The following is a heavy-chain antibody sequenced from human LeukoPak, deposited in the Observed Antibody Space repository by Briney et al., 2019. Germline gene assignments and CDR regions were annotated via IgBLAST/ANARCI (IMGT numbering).Heavy chain of an antibody. V-gene: IGHV1-69*13. D-gene: IGHD2-2*01. CDR1: GGTFSSYA. CDR2: IIPIFGTA. Sequence: SVKVSCKASGGTFSSYAISWVLQAPGQGLEWMGGIIPIFGTANYAQKFQGRVTITADESTSTAYMELSSLRSEDTAVYYCARGRDIVVVPAAIPISYGMDVWGQGTTVTVSS. CDR3: ARGRDIVVVPAAIPISYGMDV. J-gene: IGHJ6*02.